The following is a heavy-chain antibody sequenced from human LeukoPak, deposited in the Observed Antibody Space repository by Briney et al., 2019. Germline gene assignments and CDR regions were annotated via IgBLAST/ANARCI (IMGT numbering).Heavy chain of an antibody. D-gene: IGHD3-10*01. CDR3: ARDLITMVDY. J-gene: IGHJ4*02. CDR2: IKQDGSEK. V-gene: IGHV3-7*01. CDR1: GFTFSSYA. Sequence: GGSLRLSCAASGFTFSSYAMSWVRQAPGKGLEWVANIKQDGSEKYYVDSMKGRFTISRDNAKNSLYLQMNSLRAEDTAVYYCARDLITMVDYWGQGTLVTVSS.